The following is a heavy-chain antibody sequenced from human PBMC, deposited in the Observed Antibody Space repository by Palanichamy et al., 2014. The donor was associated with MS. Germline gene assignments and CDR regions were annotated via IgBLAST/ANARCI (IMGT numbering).Heavy chain of an antibody. Sequence: QVQLVQSGAEVKKPGASVKVSCTTSGYPFNDFYLHWVRQAPGQGLEWMGWINPNSGGTSYTQNFQGRVSMTSDTSISTTYMEVTILRSDDTAVYYCARSRYSPDGLCTGAICYTPFLDFWGQGTLVTVSS. J-gene: IGHJ4*02. CDR1: GYPFNDFY. CDR3: ARSRYSPDGLCTGAICYTPFLDF. CDR2: INPNSGGT. D-gene: IGHD2-8*02. V-gene: IGHV1-2*02.